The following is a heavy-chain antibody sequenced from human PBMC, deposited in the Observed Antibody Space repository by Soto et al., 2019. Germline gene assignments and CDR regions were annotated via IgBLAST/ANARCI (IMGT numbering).Heavy chain of an antibody. J-gene: IGHJ4*02. Sequence: QSTLKESGPTLVKPTQTLTLTCTFSGFSLSTSGVGVGWIRQPPGKALEWLALIYWDDDKRYSPSLKSRLTITKDTSKNQVVITLTNMDPVDTATDYCTHMTTVTIVFDYWGQGTLVTVSS. CDR1: GFSLSTSGVG. CDR2: IYWDDDK. V-gene: IGHV2-5*02. CDR3: THMTTVTIVFDY. D-gene: IGHD4-17*01.